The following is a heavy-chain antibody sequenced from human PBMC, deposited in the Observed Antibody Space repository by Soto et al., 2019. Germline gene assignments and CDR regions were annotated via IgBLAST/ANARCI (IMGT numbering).Heavy chain of an antibody. D-gene: IGHD3-22*01. V-gene: IGHV3-74*01. J-gene: IGHJ5*02. Sequence: PGGSLRLSCEASGFTFSRYWMHWVRQGPGKGLVWVSRINTDGSTTSYADSVRGRFTISRDNAKNTVYLQMNSLRAEDTAVYYCARPYYYDSSGFNWFDPWGPGTLVTVSS. CDR1: GFTFSRYW. CDR2: INTDGSTT. CDR3: ARPYYYDSSGFNWFDP.